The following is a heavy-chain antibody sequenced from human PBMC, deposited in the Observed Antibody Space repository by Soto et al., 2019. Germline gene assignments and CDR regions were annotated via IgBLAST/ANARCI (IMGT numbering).Heavy chain of an antibody. J-gene: IGHJ4*02. CDR3: ARDARRGYSSSWYYFDF. V-gene: IGHV3-7*01. Sequence: EVQLVESGGGLVQPGGSLRLSCAASGFTFSSYWMSWVRQAPGKGLEWVANINQDGSEKYYVDSVTGRFTISRDNAKTSLYLKMYSVRAEDTAVYYCARDARRGYSSSWYYFDFRGQGTLVTVSS. CDR2: INQDGSEK. CDR1: GFTFSSYW. D-gene: IGHD6-13*01.